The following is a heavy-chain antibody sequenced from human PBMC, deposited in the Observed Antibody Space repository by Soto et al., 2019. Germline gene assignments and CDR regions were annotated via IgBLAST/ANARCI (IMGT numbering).Heavy chain of an antibody. CDR3: AINPGSGSTFVI. V-gene: IGHV1-69*02. J-gene: IGHJ3*02. CDR2: IIPILGIA. CDR1: GGTFSSYT. Sequence: PSVKVSCKASGGTFSSYTISWVRQAPGQGLEWMGRIIPILGIANYAQKFQGRVTITADKSTSTAYMELSSLRSEVTAVYSCAINPGSGSTFVIWGQAKRVTVSS.